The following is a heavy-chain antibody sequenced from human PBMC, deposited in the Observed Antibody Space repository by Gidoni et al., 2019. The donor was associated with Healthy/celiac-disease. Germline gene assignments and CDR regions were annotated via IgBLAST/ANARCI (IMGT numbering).Heavy chain of an antibody. CDR2: INPSGGST. V-gene: IGHV1-46*01. J-gene: IGHJ6*02. CDR3: ARDRLLSSGWSEETYYYYGMDV. CDR1: GYTFTSYY. D-gene: IGHD6-19*01. Sequence: QVQLVQSGAEVKKPGASVTVSCKASGYTFTSYYMHWVRQAPGQGLEWMGIINPSGGSTSYAQKFQGRVTMTRDTSTSTVYMELSSLRSEDTAVYYCARDRLLSSGWSEETYYYYGMDVWGQGTTVTVSS.